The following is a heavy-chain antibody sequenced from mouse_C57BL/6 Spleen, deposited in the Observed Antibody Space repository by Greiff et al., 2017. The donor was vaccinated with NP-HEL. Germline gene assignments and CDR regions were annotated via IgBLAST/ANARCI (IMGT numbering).Heavy chain of an antibody. V-gene: IGHV5-9*01. CDR3: ASHYYGSSPLYAMDY. D-gene: IGHD1-1*01. CDR1: GFTFSSYT. CDR2: ISGGGGNP. Sequence: EVKLMESGGGLVKPGGSLKLSCAASGFTFSSYTMSWVRQTPEKRLEWVATISGGGGNPYFPASVKGRFTISRDNAKNTLYLQMSSLRSEDTALYYCASHYYGSSPLYAMDYWGQGTTVTVSS. J-gene: IGHJ4*01.